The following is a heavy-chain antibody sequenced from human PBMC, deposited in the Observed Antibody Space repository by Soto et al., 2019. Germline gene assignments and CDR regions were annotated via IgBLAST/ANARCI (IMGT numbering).Heavy chain of an antibody. V-gene: IGHV4-34*01. Sequence: QVQLQQWGAGLLKPSETLSLTCAVYGGSFSGYYWSWIRQPPGKGLEWIGEINHSGSTTYNPSLKSRVTISVDTAQNQFSLKLSSVTAADTAVYYCARYYSKGWYKSAFDIWGQGTMVTVSS. J-gene: IGHJ3*02. CDR3: ARYYSKGWYKSAFDI. CDR2: INHSGST. CDR1: GGSFSGYY. D-gene: IGHD6-19*01.